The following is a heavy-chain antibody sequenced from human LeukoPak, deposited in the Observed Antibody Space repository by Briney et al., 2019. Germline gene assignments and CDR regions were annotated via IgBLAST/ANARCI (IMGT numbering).Heavy chain of an antibody. D-gene: IGHD6-13*01. CDR3: ARDAIAAAGYYYYGMDV. J-gene: IGHJ6*02. Sequence: SGGSLRLSCEGSAFIFSGHWMNWVRQTPGKGLEWVASIKEDGSERQYVDSVKGRFSISRDNTKGSLFLQLNSLRAEDTAVYYCARDAIAAAGYYYYGMDVWGQGTTVTVSS. V-gene: IGHV3-7*03. CDR2: IKEDGSER. CDR1: AFIFSGHW.